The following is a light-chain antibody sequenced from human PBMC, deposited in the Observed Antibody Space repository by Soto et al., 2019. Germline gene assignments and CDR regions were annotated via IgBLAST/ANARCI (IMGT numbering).Light chain of an antibody. V-gene: IGKV3-20*01. CDR2: GAS. Sequence: EIVLTQSPGTLSLSPGEGATLSCRASQSVSTNFFAWYQQKPGQAPRLLIYGASTRATGIPDRFSGSGSGTDFTRTISRLVPEDFAVYYCKQYGRTSWTFGQGTKVDIK. J-gene: IGKJ1*01. CDR1: QSVSTNF. CDR3: KQYGRTSWT.